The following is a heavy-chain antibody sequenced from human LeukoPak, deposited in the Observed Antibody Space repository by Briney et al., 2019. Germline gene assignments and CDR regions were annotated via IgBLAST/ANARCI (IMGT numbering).Heavy chain of an antibody. Sequence: ASVKVSCKASGYTFTSYDNNWVRQAPGQGLEWMGWMNPTSGNTGYAQKFQGRVTITADKSTSTAYMELSSLRSEDTAVYYCARDGYSYYSSGYFLDNWFDPWGQETLVTVSS. CDR1: GYTFTSYD. J-gene: IGHJ5*02. CDR3: ARDGYSYYSSGYFLDNWFDP. D-gene: IGHD3-22*01. CDR2: MNPTSGNT. V-gene: IGHV1-8*01.